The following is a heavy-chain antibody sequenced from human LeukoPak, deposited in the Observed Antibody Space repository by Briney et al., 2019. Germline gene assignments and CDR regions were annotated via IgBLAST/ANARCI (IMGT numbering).Heavy chain of an antibody. D-gene: IGHD1-26*01. CDR1: GYTLTELS. Sequence: ASVKVSCKVSGYTLTELSMHWVRQAPGKGLEWMGGFDPEDGETIYAQKFQGRVTMTADTSTSTAYMELRSLRSDDTAVYYCARDSGYGMDVWGQGTTVTVSS. CDR3: ARDSGYGMDV. V-gene: IGHV1-24*01. CDR2: FDPEDGET. J-gene: IGHJ6*02.